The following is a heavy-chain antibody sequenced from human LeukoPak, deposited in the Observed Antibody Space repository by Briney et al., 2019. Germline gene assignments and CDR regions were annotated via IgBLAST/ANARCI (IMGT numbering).Heavy chain of an antibody. CDR3: ARDFDGPRASDY. CDR2: ISWNSGGR. J-gene: IGHJ4*02. D-gene: IGHD4-17*01. Sequence: GGSLRLSCAASGFTFDDYAMHWVRQPPGKGLEWVSGISWNSGGRAYADSVRGRFTISRDIAKNSLYLQMNSLRAEDSAVYYCARDFDGPRASDYWGQGISVTVSS. V-gene: IGHV3-9*01. CDR1: GFTFDDYA.